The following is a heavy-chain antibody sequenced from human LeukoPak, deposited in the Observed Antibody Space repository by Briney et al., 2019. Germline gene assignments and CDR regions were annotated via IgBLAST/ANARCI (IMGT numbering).Heavy chain of an antibody. V-gene: IGHV3-23*01. J-gene: IGHJ4*02. Sequence: GGSLRLSCAASGFTFSSYAMSWVRQAPGKGLEWVSAISGSGGSTYYADSVKGRFTISRDNSKGTLYLQMNSLRAEDTAVYYCAKVLLGDYGYFDYWGQGTLVTVSS. CDR3: AKVLLGDYGYFDY. CDR1: GFTFSSYA. D-gene: IGHD4-17*01. CDR2: ISGSGGST.